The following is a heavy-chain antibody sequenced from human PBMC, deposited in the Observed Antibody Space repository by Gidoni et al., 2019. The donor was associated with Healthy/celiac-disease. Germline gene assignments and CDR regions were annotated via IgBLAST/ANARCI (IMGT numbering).Heavy chain of an antibody. V-gene: IGHV4-34*01. Sequence: QVQLQQWGAGLLKPSETLSLTCAVYGGSFSGYYWSWIRQPPGKGLEWIGEINHSGSTNYNPSLKSRVTISVDTSKNQFSLKLSSVTAADTAVYYCARGQLAWSVGSGSYYNWFDPWGQGTLVTVSS. D-gene: IGHD3-10*01. CDR1: GGSFSGYY. J-gene: IGHJ5*02. CDR2: INHSGST. CDR3: ARGQLAWSVGSGSYYNWFDP.